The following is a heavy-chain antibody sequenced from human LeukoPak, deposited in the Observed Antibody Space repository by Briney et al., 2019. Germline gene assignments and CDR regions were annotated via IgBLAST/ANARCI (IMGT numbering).Heavy chain of an antibody. D-gene: IGHD4-11*01. Sequence: GGSLRLSCAASGFTFSTYSMNWVRQAPGKGLEWVSSISSSSAYIYYADSVKGRFTISRDNAKNSLYLQMNSLRAEDTAVYYCARDRLGDYSKDYWGQGSLVTVSS. CDR1: GFTFSTYS. CDR3: ARDRLGDYSKDY. CDR2: ISSSSAYI. J-gene: IGHJ4*02. V-gene: IGHV3-21*01.